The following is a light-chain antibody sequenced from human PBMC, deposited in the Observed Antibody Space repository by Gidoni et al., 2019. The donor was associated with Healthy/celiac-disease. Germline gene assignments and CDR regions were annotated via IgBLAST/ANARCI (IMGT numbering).Light chain of an antibody. CDR1: QSVLYSSTNKNY. J-gene: IGKJ4*01. V-gene: IGKV4-1*01. CDR2: WAS. Sequence: IVMTQSPDSMAVSLGERATINCKSSQSVLYSSTNKNYLAWYQQKPGQPPKLLIYWASTRESGVPDRFSGSGSGTDFTLTISSLQAEDVAVYYCQQYYSTPPTFGGGTKVEIK. CDR3: QQYYSTPPT.